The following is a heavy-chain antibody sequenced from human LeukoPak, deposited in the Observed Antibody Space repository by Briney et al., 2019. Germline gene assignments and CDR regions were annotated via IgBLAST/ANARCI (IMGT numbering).Heavy chain of an antibody. J-gene: IGHJ4*02. CDR2: ISGSGGST. Sequence: GGSLRLSCAASGFTFSSYAMSWVSQAPGKGLEWVSAISGSGGSTYYADSVKGRFTISRDNSKNTLYLQMNSLRAEDTAVYYCAKDKGIDFWSGYYLFDYWGQGTLVTVSS. CDR1: GFTFSSYA. V-gene: IGHV3-23*01. D-gene: IGHD3-3*01. CDR3: AKDKGIDFWSGYYLFDY.